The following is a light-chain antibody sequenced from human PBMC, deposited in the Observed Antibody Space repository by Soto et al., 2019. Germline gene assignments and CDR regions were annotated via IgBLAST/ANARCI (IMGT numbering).Light chain of an antibody. V-gene: IGKV1-6*01. CDR3: LQDYSLPLT. J-gene: IGKJ4*01. Sequence: IQMTHPPDSLSAYVGDTVIIICRASQGSRNDVGWYQQKPGKAPKLLIYAVSSLQSGVPSRFSGSGSGTDFILTISSLQPEDFATYYCLQDYSLPLTFGGGTKVDIK. CDR1: QGSRND. CDR2: AVS.